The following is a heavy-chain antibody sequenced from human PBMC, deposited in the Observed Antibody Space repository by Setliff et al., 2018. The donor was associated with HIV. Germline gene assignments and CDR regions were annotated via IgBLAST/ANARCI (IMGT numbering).Heavy chain of an antibody. J-gene: IGHJ3*02. Sequence: ASVKVSCKASGYTFTSHYMHWVRQAPGQGLEWMGWINPNSGGTNYAQKFQGRVTMTRDTSISTAYMELSRLRSDDTAVYYCARDQGYYDSSGYYYVGDAFDIWGQGTMVTVSS. CDR2: INPNSGGT. CDR1: GYTFTSHY. D-gene: IGHD3-22*01. V-gene: IGHV1-2*02. CDR3: ARDQGYYDSSGYYYVGDAFDI.